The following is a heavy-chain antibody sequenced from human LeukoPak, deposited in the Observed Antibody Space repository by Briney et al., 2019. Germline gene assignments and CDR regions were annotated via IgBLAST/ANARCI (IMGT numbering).Heavy chain of an antibody. CDR3: TRDWTDTAMGLFDY. D-gene: IGHD5-18*01. CDR1: GFTFSTYW. CDR2: IKPDGSEK. J-gene: IGHJ4*02. Sequence: PGGSLRLSCVASGFTFSTYWMSWVRRAPGKGPEWVANIKPDGSEKNYVDSVKGRFIISRDNAKNSLSLQMNSLRAEDTAVYYCTRDWTDTAMGLFDYWGQGTLVTVSS. V-gene: IGHV3-7*01.